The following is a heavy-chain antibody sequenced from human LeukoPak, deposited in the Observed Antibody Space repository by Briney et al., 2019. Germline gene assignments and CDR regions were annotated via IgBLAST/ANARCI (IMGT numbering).Heavy chain of an antibody. Sequence: GASVKVSCKASGYTFTSYGISWVRQAPGQGLEWMGWISAYNGNTNYAQKLQGRVTMTTDTSTSTAYMELRSLRSDDTAVYYCARNPFTILGVAPNLDVWGQGTTVTVSS. D-gene: IGHD3-3*01. CDR1: GYTFTSYG. V-gene: IGHV1-18*01. CDR3: ARNPFTILGVAPNLDV. CDR2: ISAYNGNT. J-gene: IGHJ6*02.